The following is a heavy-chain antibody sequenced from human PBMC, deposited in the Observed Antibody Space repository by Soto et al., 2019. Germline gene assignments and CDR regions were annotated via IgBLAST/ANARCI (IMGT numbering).Heavy chain of an antibody. D-gene: IGHD6-19*01. CDR3: ARHYSSGSRNWFDP. Sequence: SETLSLTYSVSGGYINSSSYFWGWVRQPPGKGLEWIGSIYYSGSTYYNPSLRSRVTISVDTSKNQFSLKLSSVTAADTAVFYCARHYSSGSRNWFDPWGQGTLVTVS. CDR1: GGYINSSSYF. V-gene: IGHV4-39*01. CDR2: IYYSGST. J-gene: IGHJ5*02.